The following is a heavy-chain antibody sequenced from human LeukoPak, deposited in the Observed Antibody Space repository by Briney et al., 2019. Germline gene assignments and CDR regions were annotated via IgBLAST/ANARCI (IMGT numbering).Heavy chain of an antibody. CDR2: IYYSGST. V-gene: IGHV4-39*01. CDR3: ARTARSSSSLNFDY. Sequence: SETLSLTRTVSGGFISSSSYYWGWIRQPPGKGLEWIGSIYYSGSTYYNPSLKSRVTISVDTSKNQFSLKLSSVTAADTAVYYCARTARSSSSLNFDYWGQGTLVTVSS. J-gene: IGHJ4*02. CDR1: GGFISSSSYY. D-gene: IGHD6-6*01.